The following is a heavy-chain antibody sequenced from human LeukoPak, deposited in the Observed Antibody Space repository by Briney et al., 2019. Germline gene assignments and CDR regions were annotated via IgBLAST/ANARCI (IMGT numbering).Heavy chain of an antibody. J-gene: IGHJ6*03. CDR3: VRGVRDVAAPLYYMDV. D-gene: IGHD6-13*01. V-gene: IGHV4-34*01. CDR2: INHSGST. CDR1: GESFSGYY. Sequence: SETLSLTCVVYGESFSGYYWSWIRQPPGKGLEWIGEINHSGSTKYSPSLQSRVTIVVDTSKNQFSLKLSSVTAADTAVYYCVRGVRDVAAPLYYMDVWGKGTTVTVSS.